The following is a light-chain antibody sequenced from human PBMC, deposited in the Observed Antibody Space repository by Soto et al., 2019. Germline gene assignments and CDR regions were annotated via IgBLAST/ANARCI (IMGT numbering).Light chain of an antibody. Sequence: QSALTQPPSASGTPGQGVPISCSGITSNIGSNTVNWYQQLPGTAPKLLIYNNNQRPSGVPDRFSGSKSGTSASLAIGGLQSEDEADYYCAPWDDSLNGYVFGTGTKVTVL. CDR2: NNN. J-gene: IGLJ1*01. CDR3: APWDDSLNGYV. CDR1: TSNIGSNT. V-gene: IGLV1-44*01.